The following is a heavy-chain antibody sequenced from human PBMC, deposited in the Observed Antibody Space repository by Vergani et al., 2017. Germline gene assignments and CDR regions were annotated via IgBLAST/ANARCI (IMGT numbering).Heavy chain of an antibody. J-gene: IGHJ4*02. Sequence: EVLLVQSGGGLVQPGRTLRLSCTASGFTFGDYAMSWVRQAPGKGLEWVGFIRSKAYGGTTEYAASVKGRFTISRDDSKSIAYLQMNSLKTDDTAVYYCTRVYCSTISFYGAGGGYWGQGTLVTVSS. CDR2: IRSKAYGGTT. CDR3: TRVYCSTISFYGAGGGY. CDR1: GFTFGDYA. V-gene: IGHV3-49*04. D-gene: IGHD2-2*01.